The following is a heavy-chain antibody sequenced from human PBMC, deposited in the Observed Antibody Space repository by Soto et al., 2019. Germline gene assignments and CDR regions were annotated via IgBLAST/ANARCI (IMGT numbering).Heavy chain of an antibody. D-gene: IGHD6-6*01. Sequence: ASVKVSCKASGYTFTSYDINWVRQATGQGPEWMGWMNPNSGNTGYAQKLQGRVTMTRNTSISTAYMELSSLRSEDTAVYYFARRGFSSSSTFRYHYYGMDVWGQGTTVTVSS. CDR3: ARRGFSSSSTFRYHYYGMDV. CDR2: MNPNSGNT. V-gene: IGHV1-8*01. CDR1: GYTFTSYD. J-gene: IGHJ6*02.